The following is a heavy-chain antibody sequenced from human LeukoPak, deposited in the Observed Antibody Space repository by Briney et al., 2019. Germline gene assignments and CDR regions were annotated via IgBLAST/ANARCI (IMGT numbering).Heavy chain of an antibody. Sequence: KPSEALSLTCTVSGGSISSYYWSWIRQPPGKGLEWIGYIYYSGSTNYNPSLKSRVTISVDTSKNQFSLKLNSVTAADTAVYYCAREVQVYGSGSYSDYWGQGILVTVSS. CDR1: GGSISSYY. V-gene: IGHV4-59*01. D-gene: IGHD3-10*01. J-gene: IGHJ4*02. CDR3: AREVQVYGSGSYSDY. CDR2: IYYSGST.